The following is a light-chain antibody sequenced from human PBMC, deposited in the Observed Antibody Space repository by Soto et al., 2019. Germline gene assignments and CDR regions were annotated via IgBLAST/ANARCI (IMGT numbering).Light chain of an antibody. CDR2: GAS. V-gene: IGKV3-20*01. CDR3: QQYGSSPPIT. J-gene: IGKJ5*01. Sequence: EIVLTQSPGNLSLSPGERATLSCRASHSVSSSYLAWYQQKPGQAPRLLIYGASSRATGIPDRFSGSGSGTDVTLTISRLEPEDFAVYYCQQYGSSPPITFGQGTRLEIK. CDR1: HSVSSSY.